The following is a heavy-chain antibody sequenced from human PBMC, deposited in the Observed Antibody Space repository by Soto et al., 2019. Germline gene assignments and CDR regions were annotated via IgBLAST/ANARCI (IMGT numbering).Heavy chain of an antibody. D-gene: IGHD2-8*01. Sequence: ASVKVSCKVSGYSLTDLCVHWVRQAAGKGLEWMGGFDPEDGETYAQKFQGRVTMTEDTSTDTAYMELSSLRSEDTAIYYCVRDAVVSGVDYFDYWGQGTLVTVSS. CDR3: VRDAVVSGVDYFDY. V-gene: IGHV1-24*01. CDR2: FDPEDGET. J-gene: IGHJ4*02. CDR1: GYSLTDLC.